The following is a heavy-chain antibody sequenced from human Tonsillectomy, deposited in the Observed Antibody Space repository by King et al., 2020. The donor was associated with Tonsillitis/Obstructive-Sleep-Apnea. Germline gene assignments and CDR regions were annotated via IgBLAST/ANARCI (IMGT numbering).Heavy chain of an antibody. J-gene: IGHJ4*02. CDR2: ISYDGSNK. CDR1: GFTFSSYA. D-gene: IGHD6-13*01. Sequence: VQLVESGGGVVQPGRSLRLSCAASGFTFSSYAMHWVRQAPGKGLEWVAVISYDGSNKYYADSVKGRFTISRDNSKNTLYLQMNSLRAEDTAVYYCARAPIAAAGTFVDYWGQGTLVTVSS. CDR3: ARAPIAAAGTFVDY. V-gene: IGHV3-30*04.